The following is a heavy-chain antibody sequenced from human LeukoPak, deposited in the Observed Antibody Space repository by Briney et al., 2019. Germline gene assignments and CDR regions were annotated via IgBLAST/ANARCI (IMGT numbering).Heavy chain of an antibody. CDR2: INTDGSSL. CDR1: GFTFSSYW. D-gene: IGHD3-16*01. CDR3: AKGGGRFHLPFDP. V-gene: IGHV3-74*01. Sequence: GGSLRLSCAASGFTFSSYWMYWVRQAPGKGPVWVAHINTDGSSLNYADSVTGRFTISRDNAKNTLYLQMNSLGLEDTAVYYCAKGGGRFHLPFDPWGQGTLVTVSS. J-gene: IGHJ5*02.